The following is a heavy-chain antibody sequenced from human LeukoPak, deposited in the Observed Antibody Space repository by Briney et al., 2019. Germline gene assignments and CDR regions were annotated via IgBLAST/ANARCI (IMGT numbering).Heavy chain of an antibody. CDR1: GASISSSY. CDR2: IYYSGSA. V-gene: IGHV4-59*01. D-gene: IGHD6-19*01. Sequence: KPSETLSLTCTVSGASISSSYWSWIRQPPGKGLEWIGNIYYSGSANYNSSLKSRVSISVDTSNNQFSLKLTSVTAADMAVYYCARGSGWHYYWGQGTLVTVSS. CDR3: ARGSGWHYY. J-gene: IGHJ4*02.